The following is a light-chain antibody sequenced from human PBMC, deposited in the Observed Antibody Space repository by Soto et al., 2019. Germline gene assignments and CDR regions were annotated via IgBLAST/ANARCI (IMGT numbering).Light chain of an antibody. J-gene: IGKJ2*01. V-gene: IGKV1-39*01. Sequence: DIQMTQAPSSLSASIGDRVTMTWRASQSISSYLNWYQQKPGKAPKLLIHAASSLESGVPSRFSGSGSGTDFTLTISSLQPEDSATYYCQQSYSIPVTFGQGTKVDIK. CDR2: AAS. CDR3: QQSYSIPVT. CDR1: QSISSY.